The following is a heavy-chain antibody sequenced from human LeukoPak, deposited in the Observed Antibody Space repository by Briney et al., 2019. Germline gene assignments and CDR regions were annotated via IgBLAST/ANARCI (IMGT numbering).Heavy chain of an antibody. CDR1: GFTFGDYA. Sequence: YPGGSLRLSCTVSGFTFGDYAMSWVRQAPGKGLEWVSGISGSGGSTYYADSVKGRFTISRDNSENTVYLQMNGLRAEDTAVYYCAPLAGVFGVVQATQKFDMWGQGTMVTVSA. V-gene: IGHV3-23*01. D-gene: IGHD3-3*01. J-gene: IGHJ3*02. CDR2: ISGSGGST. CDR3: APLAGVFGVVQATQKFDM.